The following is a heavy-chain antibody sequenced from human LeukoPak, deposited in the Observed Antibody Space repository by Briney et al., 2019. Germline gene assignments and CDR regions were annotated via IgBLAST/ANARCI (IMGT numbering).Heavy chain of an antibody. CDR2: IYHSGST. D-gene: IGHD3-3*01. V-gene: IGHV4-30-2*01. CDR3: ARAPIFGVVTHFDY. Sequence: SQTLSLTCTVSGGSISSGGYYWSWIRQPPGKGLEWIGYIYHSGSTYYNPPLKSRVTISVDRSKNQFSLKLSSVTAADTAVYYCARAPIFGVVTHFDYWGQGTLVTVSS. CDR1: GGSISSGGYY. J-gene: IGHJ4*02.